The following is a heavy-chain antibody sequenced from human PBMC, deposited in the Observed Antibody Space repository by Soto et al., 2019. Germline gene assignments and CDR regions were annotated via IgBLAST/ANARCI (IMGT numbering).Heavy chain of an antibody. CDR2: IYYSGST. D-gene: IGHD2-2*01. V-gene: IGHV4-39*01. CDR3: ARSPGGVVPAARLDY. J-gene: IGHJ4*02. Sequence: PSETVSLTCTVSGCSISSSSYYWGWIRQPPGKGLEWIGSIYYSGSTYYNPSLKSRVTISVDTSKNQFSLKLSSVTAADTAVYYCARSPGGVVPAARLDYWGQGTLVTVSS. CDR1: GCSISSSSYY.